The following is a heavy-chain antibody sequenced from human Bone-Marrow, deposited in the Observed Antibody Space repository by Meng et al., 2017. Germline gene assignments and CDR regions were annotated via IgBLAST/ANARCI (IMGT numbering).Heavy chain of an antibody. CDR2: ISAYNGNT. D-gene: IGHD4-23*01. J-gene: IGHJ4*02. CDR3: ARGLRWDFDY. CDR1: GYAFTSYG. V-gene: IGHV1-18*01. Sequence: LVQSGSVVMCPRASVNVSCKASGYAFTSYGISWVRQAPVKGLEWMGWISAYNGNTNYAQKLQGRVTMTTDTSTSTAYMELRSLRSDDTAVYYCARGLRWDFDYWGQGTLVTVSS.